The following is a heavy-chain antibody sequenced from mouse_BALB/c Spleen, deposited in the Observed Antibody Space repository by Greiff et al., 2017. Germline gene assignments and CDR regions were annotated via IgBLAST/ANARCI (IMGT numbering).Heavy chain of an antibody. D-gene: IGHD1-1*01. J-gene: IGHJ2*01. V-gene: IGHV3-2*02. CDR2: ISYSGST. CDR3: ARRTTVAHDY. Sequence: EVKLLESGPGLVKPSQSLSLTCTVTGYSITSDYAWNWIRQFPGNKLEWMGYISYSGSTSYNPSLKSRISITRDTSKNQFFLQLNSVTTEDTATYYCARRTTVAHDYWGQGTTLTVSS. CDR1: GYSITSDYA.